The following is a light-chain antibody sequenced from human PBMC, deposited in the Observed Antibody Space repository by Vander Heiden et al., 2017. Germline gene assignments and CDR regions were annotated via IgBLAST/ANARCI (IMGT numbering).Light chain of an antibody. CDR1: SSNIGTGYD. CDR3: QSYDRSLNAWV. V-gene: IGLV1-40*01. J-gene: IGLJ3*02. CDR2: QND. Sequence: QSVLTQPPSVSGAPGQSVTLSCTGGSSNIGTGYDVSWYQQLPGKAPKLLIFQNDRRPSGVPDRVSGSRSATSASLAITGLQAEDEADYYCQSYDRSLNAWVFGGGTRLNVL.